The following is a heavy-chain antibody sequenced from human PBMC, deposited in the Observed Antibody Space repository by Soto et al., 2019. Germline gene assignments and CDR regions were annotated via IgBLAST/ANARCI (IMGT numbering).Heavy chain of an antibody. J-gene: IGHJ4*02. Sequence: QVQLQESGPGLVKPSETLSLTCTVSRGSVSSGSFYWSWIRQPPGKGLEWIAYIYYSGSTNYNPSLKSRVTISVDTSKHQCSLKLSSVTAADTAKYYCARVPYYDTSGYQYYFDSWGQGTLVTVS. V-gene: IGHV4-61*01. CDR1: RGSVSSGSFY. CDR3: ARVPYYDTSGYQYYFDS. CDR2: IYYSGST. D-gene: IGHD3-22*01.